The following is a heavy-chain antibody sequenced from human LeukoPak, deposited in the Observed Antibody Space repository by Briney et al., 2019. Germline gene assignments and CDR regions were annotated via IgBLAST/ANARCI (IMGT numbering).Heavy chain of an antibody. Sequence: PSQTLSLTCTVSGGSISNSGGFYWSWIRQHPGDGLEWIGFISYRGSTYYNPSLKSRVSMSVDTSRSQFSLRLTSGTDEDTAVYYCARISRSSGGFYYWGQGTLVTVSS. CDR2: ISYRGST. J-gene: IGHJ4*02. CDR1: GGSISNSGGFY. CDR3: ARISRSSGGFYY. V-gene: IGHV4-31*02. D-gene: IGHD2-15*01.